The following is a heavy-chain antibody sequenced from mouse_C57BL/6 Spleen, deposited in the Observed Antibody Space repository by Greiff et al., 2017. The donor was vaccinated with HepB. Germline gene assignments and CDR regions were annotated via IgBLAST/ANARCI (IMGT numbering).Heavy chain of an antibody. CDR1: GFSLTSYG. CDR2: IWRGGST. V-gene: IGHV2-5*01. D-gene: IGHD1-1*01. CDR3: AKNCYGSTLYAMDY. J-gene: IGHJ4*01. Sequence: VQLQQSGPGLVQPSQSLSITCTVSGFSLTSYGVHWVRQSPGKGLEWLGVIWRGGSTDYNAAFMSRLSITKDNSKSQVFFKMNSLQADDTAIYYCAKNCYGSTLYAMDYWGQGTSVTVSS.